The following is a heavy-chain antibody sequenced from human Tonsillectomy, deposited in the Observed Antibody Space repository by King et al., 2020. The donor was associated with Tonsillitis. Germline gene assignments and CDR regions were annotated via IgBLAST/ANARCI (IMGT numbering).Heavy chain of an antibody. CDR1: GYTFTDFR. CDR3: MRENWYYDS. J-gene: IGHJ5*01. CDR2: IYPGTVGT. Sequence: QLVQSGAEVKKPGASVKVSCKTSGYTFTDFRVHWVRQAPGKGLEWMGLIYPGTVGTEYAKNFQGRVTMTRDTSISTVYMDLRGLTSADTAVYFCMRENWYYDSWGQGTLVTVSS. V-gene: IGHV1-2*02. D-gene: IGHD2-8*01.